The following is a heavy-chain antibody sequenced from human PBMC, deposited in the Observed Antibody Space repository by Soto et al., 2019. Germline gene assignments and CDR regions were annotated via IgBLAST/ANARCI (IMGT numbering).Heavy chain of an antibody. CDR3: ARGWVNSGYDRRPAFDY. V-gene: IGHV3-11*06. J-gene: IGHJ4*02. CDR2: ISSSSSYT. Sequence: GGSLRLSCAASGFTFSDYYMSWIRQAPGKGLEWVSYISSSSSYTNYADSVKGRFTISRDNAKNSLYLQMNSLRAEDTAVYYCARGWVNSGYDRRPAFDYWGQGTLVTVSS. CDR1: GFTFSDYY. D-gene: IGHD5-12*01.